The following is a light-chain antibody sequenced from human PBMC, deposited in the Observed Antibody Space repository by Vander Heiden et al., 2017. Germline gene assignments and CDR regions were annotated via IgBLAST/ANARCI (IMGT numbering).Light chain of an antibody. CDR3: QAWDSSTSVV. CDR2: QDS. J-gene: IGLJ2*01. Sequence: SYQLTQPPSLTVSPGQTASITCSGDELGDKYACWYQQKPGQSPVLVIYQDSKRPSGIPERFSGSNSGNTATLTISGTQAMDEADYYCQAWDSSTSVVFGGGTKLTV. V-gene: IGLV3-1*01. CDR1: ELGDKY.